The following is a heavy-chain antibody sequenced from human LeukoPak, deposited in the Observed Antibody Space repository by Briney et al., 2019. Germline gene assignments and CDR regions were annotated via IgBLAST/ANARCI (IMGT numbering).Heavy chain of an antibody. D-gene: IGHD4-17*01. J-gene: IGHJ3*01. CDR3: AKPEGSDYYYPPSDAFDA. CDR1: GFTFSNYG. V-gene: IGHV3-30*18. Sequence: GRSLRLSCAASGFTFSNYGMHWVRQPPGKGLEWVAIKGRFTISRDNSKNTLYLQMNSLRAEDTAIYYCAKPEGSDYYYPPSDAFDAWGQGTMVTVSS.